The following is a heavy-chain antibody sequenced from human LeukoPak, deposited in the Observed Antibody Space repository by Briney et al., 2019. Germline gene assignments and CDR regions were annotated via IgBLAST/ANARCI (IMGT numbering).Heavy chain of an antibody. CDR2: IKQDGSEK. J-gene: IGHJ4*02. V-gene: IGHV3-7*01. CDR1: GFTFSSYW. CDR3: ARQRGDILTGYYMPRGFDY. D-gene: IGHD3-9*01. Sequence: GGSLRLSCETSGFTFSSYWMSWVRQAPGKGLEWVANIKQDGSEKYYVDSVKGRFTISRDNAKNSLYLQMNSLRAEDTAVYYCARQRGDILTGYYMPRGFDYWGQGTLVAVSS.